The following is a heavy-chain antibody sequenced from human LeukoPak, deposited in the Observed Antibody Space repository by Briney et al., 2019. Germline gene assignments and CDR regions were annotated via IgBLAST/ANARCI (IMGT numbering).Heavy chain of an antibody. CDR2: ISSSCSTI. CDR3: ARSDPYVAVAGTGFDY. J-gene: IGHJ4*02. V-gene: IGHV3-48*03. Sequence: GGSLRLSCAASGFTFSSYEMNWVRQAPGKGLEWVSYISSSCSTIYYADSVKGRFTISRDNAKNSLYLQMDSLRAEDTAVYYCARSDPYVAVAGTGFDYWGQGTLVTVSS. CDR1: GFTFSSYE. D-gene: IGHD6-19*01.